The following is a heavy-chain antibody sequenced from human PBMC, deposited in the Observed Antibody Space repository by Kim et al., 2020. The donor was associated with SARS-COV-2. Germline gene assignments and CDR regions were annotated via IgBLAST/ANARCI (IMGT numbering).Heavy chain of an antibody. CDR3: ARFRLRVVGFDP. CDR2: INHSGST. CDR1: GGSFSGYY. Sequence: SETLSLTCAVYGGSFSGYYWSWIRQPPGKGLEWIGEINHSGSTNYNPSLKSRVTISVDTSKNQFSLKLSSVTAADTAVYYCARFRLRVVGFDPWGQGTLVTVSS. V-gene: IGHV4-34*01. D-gene: IGHD3-3*01. J-gene: IGHJ5*02.